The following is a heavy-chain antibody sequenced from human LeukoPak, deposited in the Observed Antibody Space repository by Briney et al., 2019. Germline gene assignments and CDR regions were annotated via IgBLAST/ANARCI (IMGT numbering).Heavy chain of an antibody. CDR1: EGTFSGIA. V-gene: IGHV1-69*05. CDR2: FIPTFGTA. D-gene: IGHD2-21*02. J-gene: IGHJ6*03. CDR3: ARALGYCGGDCPAYYYYMDV. Sequence: GASVKFSCKALEGTFSGIAFAWVRQAPGQGLEGMGGFIPTFGTANYAQKFQGRVTITTDESTSTAYMELSSLRSEDTAVYYCARALGYCGGDCPAYYYYMDVWGKGTTVTVSS.